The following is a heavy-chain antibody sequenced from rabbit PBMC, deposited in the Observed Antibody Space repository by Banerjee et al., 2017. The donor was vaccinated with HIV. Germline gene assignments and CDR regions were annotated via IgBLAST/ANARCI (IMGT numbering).Heavy chain of an antibody. J-gene: IGHJ4*01. D-gene: IGHD6-1*01. V-gene: IGHV1S45*01. CDR1: GFSFSSDYW. CDR2: IYVGSSGTT. Sequence: QQQLEESGGGLVKPGGTLTLTCTASGFSFSSDYWISWVRQAPGKGLEWIASIYVGSSGTTYYASWAKGRFTISKTSSTTVTLQMTSLAAADTATYFCARSYYSYGYAGYGYATFGHLWGQGTLVTVS. CDR3: ARSYYSYGYAGYGYATFGHL.